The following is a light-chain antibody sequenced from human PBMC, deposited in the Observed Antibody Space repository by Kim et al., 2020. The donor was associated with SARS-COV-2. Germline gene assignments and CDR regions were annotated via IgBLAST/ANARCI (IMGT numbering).Light chain of an antibody. V-gene: IGKV3-11*01. CDR2: DAS. CDR3: QQRSNWPPT. CDR1: QSVSSY. Sequence: PGERATLSCRASQSVSSYLAWYQQKPGQAPRLLIYDASNRATGIPARFSGSGSGTDFTLTISSLEPEDFAVYYCQQRSNWPPTFGQGTKVDIK. J-gene: IGKJ1*01.